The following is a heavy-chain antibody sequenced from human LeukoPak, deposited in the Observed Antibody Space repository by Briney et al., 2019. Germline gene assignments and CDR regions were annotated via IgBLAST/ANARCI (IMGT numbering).Heavy chain of an antibody. J-gene: IGHJ4*02. CDR1: GFTFSSYA. D-gene: IGHD3-9*01. Sequence: GGSLRLSCAASGFTFSSYAMSWVRQAPGKGLEWVSAISGSGGSTYYADSVKGRFTISRDNSKNTLYLQMNSLRAEDTAVYYCAKTRRYFDWLLYGGYFDYWGQGTLVTVSS. CDR3: AKTRRYFDWLLYGGYFDY. CDR2: ISGSGGST. V-gene: IGHV3-23*01.